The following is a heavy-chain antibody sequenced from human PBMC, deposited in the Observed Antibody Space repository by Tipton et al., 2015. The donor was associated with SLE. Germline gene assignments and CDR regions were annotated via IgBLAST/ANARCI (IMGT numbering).Heavy chain of an antibody. Sequence: TLSLTCSVSGGSISSTSYYWGWIRQPPGKGLEWIGITYYSGSTYFNPSLRSRVTISVDTSKNRFSLKLSSVTAADTAVYYCARDPRGGDAFDIWGQGTMVTVSS. J-gene: IGHJ3*02. CDR1: GGSISSTSYY. D-gene: IGHD3-10*01. CDR3: ARDPRGGDAFDI. CDR2: TYYSGST. V-gene: IGHV4-39*07.